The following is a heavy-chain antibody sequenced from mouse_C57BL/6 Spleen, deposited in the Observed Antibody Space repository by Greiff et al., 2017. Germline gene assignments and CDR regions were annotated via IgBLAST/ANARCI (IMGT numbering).Heavy chain of an antibody. CDR2: ISSGGDYI. CDR3: TRADGSSHDYFDY. J-gene: IGHJ2*01. V-gene: IGHV5-9-1*02. CDR1: GFTFSSYA. D-gene: IGHD1-1*01. Sequence: EVMLVESGEGLVKPGGSLKLSCAASGFTFSSYAMSWVRQTPEKRLEWVAYISSGGDYIYYADTVKGRFTISRDNARNTLYLQMSSLKSEDTAMYYCTRADGSSHDYFDYWGQGTTLTVSS.